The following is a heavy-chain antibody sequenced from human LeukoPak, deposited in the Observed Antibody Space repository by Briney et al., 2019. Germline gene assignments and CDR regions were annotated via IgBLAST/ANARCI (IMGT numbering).Heavy chain of an antibody. CDR2: IIPIFGTA. CDR1: GGTFSSYA. CDR3: ASWGLWFGELAPDY. J-gene: IGHJ4*02. D-gene: IGHD3-10*01. Sequence: SVKVSCKASGGTFSSYAISWVRQAPGQGLEWMGGIIPIFGTANYAQKFQGRVTITTDESTSTAYMELSSLRSEDTAVYYCASWGLWFGELAPDYWGQGTLATVSS. V-gene: IGHV1-69*05.